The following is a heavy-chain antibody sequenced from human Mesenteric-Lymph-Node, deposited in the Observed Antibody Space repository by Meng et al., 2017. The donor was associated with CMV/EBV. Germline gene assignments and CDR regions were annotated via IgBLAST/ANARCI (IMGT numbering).Heavy chain of an antibody. CDR1: FNSYD. J-gene: IGHJ5*02. CDR2: MNPKSGDT. Sequence: FNSYDINCMRRATGQGLEWMGWMNPKSGDTGYAQEFQGRVTMTRDTSITTAYMELSSLRSEDTAVYFCARAARVRGLVITPDNWFDPWGQGTLVTVSS. V-gene: IGHV1-8*01. D-gene: IGHD3-10*01. CDR3: ARAARVRGLVITPDNWFDP.